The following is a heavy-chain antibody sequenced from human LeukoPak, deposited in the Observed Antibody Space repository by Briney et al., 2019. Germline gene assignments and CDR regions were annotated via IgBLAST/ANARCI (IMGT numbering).Heavy chain of an antibody. Sequence: SETLSLTCSVSGGSIRSYYWSWIRQPPGKGPEWIGYIHYSGSTNYNPSLKSRVTISVDTSKSQFSLKLSSVTAADTAVYYCARDQTSKGDAFDIWGQGTMVTVSS. J-gene: IGHJ3*02. CDR1: GGSIRSYY. CDR3: ARDQTSKGDAFDI. V-gene: IGHV4-59*01. CDR2: IHYSGST.